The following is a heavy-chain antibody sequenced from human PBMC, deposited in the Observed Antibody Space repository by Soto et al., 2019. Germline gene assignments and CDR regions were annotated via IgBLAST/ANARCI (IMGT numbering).Heavy chain of an antibody. J-gene: IGHJ4*02. V-gene: IGHV1-69*06. CDR2: IIPIFGTA. CDR1: GGTFSSYA. CDR3: ARAGQGGRQQLVPFDY. Sequence: QVQLVQSGAEVKKPGSSVKVSCKASGGTFSSYAISWVRQAPGQGLEWKGGIIPIFGTANYAQKFQGRVTITADKSTSTAYMELSSLRSEDTAVYYCARAGQGGRQQLVPFDYWGQGTLVTVSS. D-gene: IGHD6-13*01.